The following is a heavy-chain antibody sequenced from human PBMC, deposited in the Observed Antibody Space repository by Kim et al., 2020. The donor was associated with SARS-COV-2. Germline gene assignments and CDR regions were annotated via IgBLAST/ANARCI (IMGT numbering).Heavy chain of an antibody. V-gene: IGHV4-61*02. CDR1: GGSISSGSYY. J-gene: IGHJ2*01. CDR3: ARDRGRIFGVVITPNWYFDL. Sequence: SETLSLTCTVSGGSISSGSYYWSWIRQPAGKGLEWIGRIYTSGSTNYNPSLKSRVTISVDTSKNQFSLKLSSVTAADTAVYYCARDRGRIFGVVITPNWYFDLCGRGTLVTVSS. CDR2: IYTSGST. D-gene: IGHD3-3*01.